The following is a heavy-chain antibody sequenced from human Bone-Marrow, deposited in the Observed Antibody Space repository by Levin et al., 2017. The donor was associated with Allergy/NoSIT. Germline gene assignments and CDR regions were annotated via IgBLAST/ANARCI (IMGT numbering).Heavy chain of an antibody. CDR1: GYIFSHWW. D-gene: IGHD4-17*01. CDR3: GRDNFGAEDL. Sequence: GESLKISCAASGYIFSHWWMHWVRQAPGKGLVWVARINPDGSITTYADSVKGRFTISRDNAKDIMYLQMNGLRAEDSAVYYCGRDNFGAEDLWGQGTLITVSS. V-gene: IGHV3-74*01. J-gene: IGHJ5*02. CDR2: INPDGSIT.